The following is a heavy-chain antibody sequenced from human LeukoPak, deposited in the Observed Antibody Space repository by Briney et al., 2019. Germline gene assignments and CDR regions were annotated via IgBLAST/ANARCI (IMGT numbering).Heavy chain of an antibody. CDR3: ARRSIVVVPAAPFDY. CDR2: IYYSGST. V-gene: IGHV4-30-4*01. J-gene: IGHJ4*02. CDR1: GGSISSGDYY. D-gene: IGHD2-2*01. Sequence: SETLSLTCTVSGGSISSGDYYWSWIRQPPGKGLEWIGYIYYSGSTYYNPSLKNRVTISVDTSKNQFSLKLSSVTAADTAVYYCARRSIVVVPAAPFDYWGQGTLVTVSS.